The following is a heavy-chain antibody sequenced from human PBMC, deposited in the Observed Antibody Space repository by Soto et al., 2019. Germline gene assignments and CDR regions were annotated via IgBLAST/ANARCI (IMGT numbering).Heavy chain of an antibody. Sequence: EVQLVESGGGLVQPGRSLRLSCIASGFTFGDYAMSWVRQAPGKGLEWVGFIRSKAYGGTTEYAASVKGRFTISRDDSKSIAYLQMNSLKTEDTAVYYCTGQLPYYYGMDVWGQGTTVTVSS. V-gene: IGHV3-49*04. CDR2: IRSKAYGGTT. CDR1: GFTFGDYA. D-gene: IGHD2-2*01. CDR3: TGQLPYYYGMDV. J-gene: IGHJ6*02.